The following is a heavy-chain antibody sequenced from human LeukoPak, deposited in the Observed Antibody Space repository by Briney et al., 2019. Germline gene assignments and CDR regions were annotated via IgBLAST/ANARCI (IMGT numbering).Heavy chain of an antibody. CDR1: GGSISSSNW. J-gene: IGHJ4*02. V-gene: IGHV4-4*02. Sequence: SGTLSLTCAVSGGSISSSNWWSWVRQPPGKGLEWIGEIYHSGSTNYNPSLKSRVTISVDTSKNQFSLKLSSVTAADTAVYYCARDPTHYDFWSGSYDYWGQGTLVTVSS. D-gene: IGHD3-3*01. CDR3: ARDPTHYDFWSGSYDY. CDR2: IYHSGST.